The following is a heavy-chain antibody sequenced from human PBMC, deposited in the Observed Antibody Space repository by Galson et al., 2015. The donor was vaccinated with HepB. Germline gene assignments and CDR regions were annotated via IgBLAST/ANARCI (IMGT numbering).Heavy chain of an antibody. V-gene: IGHV1-3*01. J-gene: IGHJ4*02. CDR2: INAGDGDT. D-gene: IGHD2-8*02. CDR3: ARGRLYRYYFDY. CDR1: GYTFSTYA. Sequence: SVKVSCKASGYTFSTYAMHWVRQAPGQRLEWMGRINAGDGDTKYSEKFRGRVTVTGDTSASTAYMELSSLRSEDTAVYYCARGRLYRYYFDYWGQGTLVTVSS.